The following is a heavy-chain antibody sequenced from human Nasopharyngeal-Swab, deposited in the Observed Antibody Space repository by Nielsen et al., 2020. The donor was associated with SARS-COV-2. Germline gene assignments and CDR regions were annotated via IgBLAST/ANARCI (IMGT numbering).Heavy chain of an antibody. D-gene: IGHD6-25*01. CDR3: TRLRYSSGLDY. CDR1: GFTFSGSA. CDR2: IRSKANSYAT. J-gene: IGHJ4*02. V-gene: IGHV3-73*01. Sequence: GESLKISCAASGFTFSGSAMHWVRQASGEGLEWVGRIRSKANSYATAYAASVKGRFTISRDDSKNTAYLQMNSLKTEDTAVYYCTRLRYSSGLDYWGQGTLVTVSS.